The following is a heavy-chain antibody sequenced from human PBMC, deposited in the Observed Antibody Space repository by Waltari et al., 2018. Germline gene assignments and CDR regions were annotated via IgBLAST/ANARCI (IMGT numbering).Heavy chain of an antibody. J-gene: IGHJ6*02. Sequence: QVQLQESGPGLVKPSATLSLTCTVPGGPISSYYWRWIRQPPGKGLERIGYIYYSGSTNYNPSLKSRVTISVDTSKNQFSLKLSSVTAADTAVYYCARLVGSVIAAAGTIYYYYGMDVWGQGTTVTVSS. V-gene: IGHV4-59*01. CDR3: ARLVGSVIAAAGTIYYYYGMDV. D-gene: IGHD6-13*01. CDR2: IYYSGST. CDR1: GGPISSYY.